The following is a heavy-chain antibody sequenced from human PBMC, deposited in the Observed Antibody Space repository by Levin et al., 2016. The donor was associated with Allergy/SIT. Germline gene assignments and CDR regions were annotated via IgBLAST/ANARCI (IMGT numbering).Heavy chain of an antibody. CDR2: ISGSGGST. J-gene: IGHJ4*02. Sequence: WIRQPPGKGLEWVSAISGSGGSTYYADSVKGRFTISRDNSKNTLYLQMNSLRAEDTAVYYCAKVGEVDSSSWYPMAHYFDYWGQGTLVTVSS. V-gene: IGHV3-23*01. D-gene: IGHD6-13*01. CDR3: AKVGEVDSSSWYPMAHYFDY.